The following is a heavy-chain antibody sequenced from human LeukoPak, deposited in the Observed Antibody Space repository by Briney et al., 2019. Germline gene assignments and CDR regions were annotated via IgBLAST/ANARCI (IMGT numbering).Heavy chain of an antibody. D-gene: IGHD5-12*01. J-gene: IGHJ6*02. CDR1: GFTFSSYE. CDR2: ISSSGSTI. V-gene: IGHV3-48*03. CDR3: ARGPPYEYYYYYGMDV. Sequence: GGSLRLSCAASGFTFSSYEMNWVRQAPGKGLEWVSYISSSGSTIYYADSVKGRFTISRDSAKNSLYLQMNSLRAEDTAVYYCARGPPYEYYYYYGMDVWGQGTTVTVSS.